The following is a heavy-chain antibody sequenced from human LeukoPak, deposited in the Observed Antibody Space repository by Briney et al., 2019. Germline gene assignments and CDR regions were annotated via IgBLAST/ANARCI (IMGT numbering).Heavy chain of an antibody. CDR3: AKGAWAADGPMGNNFAS. Sequence: GGSLRLSCAASGFTFSSYGMHWVRQAPGKGLEWVAFIRYDGSNKYYADSVKGRFTISRDNSKNTLTLQMNSLKTEDTSIYFCAKGAWAADGPMGNNFASWGQGTLVTVSS. V-gene: IGHV3-30*02. J-gene: IGHJ4*02. D-gene: IGHD6-13*01. CDR1: GFTFSSYG. CDR2: IRYDGSNK.